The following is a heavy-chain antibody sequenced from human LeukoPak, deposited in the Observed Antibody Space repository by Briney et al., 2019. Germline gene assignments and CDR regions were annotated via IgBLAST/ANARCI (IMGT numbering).Heavy chain of an antibody. J-gene: IGHJ6*02. Sequence: GESLQISCVGSGYRFSTYWIAWARQLPGKGLEWMGIIHSGDSNTVYSPSFQGQVTISVDKSISTAYLQWSSLKASDTAMYYCARAIGTSQFYFYYGMDVWGQGTTVTVSS. CDR2: IHSGDSNT. CDR3: ARAIGTSQFYFYYGMDV. CDR1: GYRFSTYW. D-gene: IGHD2-2*01. V-gene: IGHV5-51*01.